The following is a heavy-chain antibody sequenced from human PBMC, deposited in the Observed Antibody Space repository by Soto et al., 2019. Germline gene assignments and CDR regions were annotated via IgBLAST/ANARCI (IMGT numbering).Heavy chain of an antibody. CDR1: GYTFTSYG. CDR3: ARDLEYNWSTAYFDY. V-gene: IGHV1-18*01. D-gene: IGHD1-20*01. J-gene: IGHJ4*02. Sequence: ASVKVSCKASGYTFTSYGISWVRQAPGQGLEWMGWISAYNGNTNYAQKLQGRVTMTTDTSTSTAYMELRSLRSDDTAVYYCARDLEYNWSTAYFDYWGQGTLVTVSS. CDR2: ISAYNGNT.